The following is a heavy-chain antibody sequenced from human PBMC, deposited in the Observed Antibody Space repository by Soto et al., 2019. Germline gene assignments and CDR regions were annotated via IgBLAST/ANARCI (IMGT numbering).Heavy chain of an antibody. CDR2: IHTTDGT. CDR3: ARALSSAAGLYFDF. J-gene: IGHJ4*02. V-gene: IGHV4-4*07. Sequence: SETLSLTCTVSGDSISGYYWSWVRQPAGKGMEWIGRIHTTDGTNYNPSLKSRVTMSIDTSNNQFSLKLSSLTAADTAVYYCARALSSAAGLYFDFWGQGTLVTVSS. CDR1: GDSISGYY. D-gene: IGHD6-13*01.